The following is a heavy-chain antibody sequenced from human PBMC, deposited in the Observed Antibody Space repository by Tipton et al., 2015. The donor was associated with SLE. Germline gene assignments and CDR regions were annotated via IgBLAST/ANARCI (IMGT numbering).Heavy chain of an antibody. D-gene: IGHD3-10*01. CDR1: GFTFDDYA. Sequence: SLRLSCAASGFTFDDYAMHWVRQAPGKGLEWVSGISWNSGSIGYADSVKGRFTISRDNAKNSLYLQMNSLRAEDTAVYYCAKDEDYYGSGSYHGYWGQGTLVPVSS. CDR2: ISWNSGSI. CDR3: AKDEDYYGSGSYHGY. V-gene: IGHV3-9*01. J-gene: IGHJ4*02.